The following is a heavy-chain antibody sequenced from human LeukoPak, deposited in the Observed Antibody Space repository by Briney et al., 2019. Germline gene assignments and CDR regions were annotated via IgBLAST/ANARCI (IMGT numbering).Heavy chain of an antibody. D-gene: IGHD6-19*01. CDR1: GGSISSSSYY. CDR2: IYYSGST. CDR3: ARLTEAVAALDY. J-gene: IGHJ4*02. Sequence: SETLSLTCTVSGGSISSSSYYWGWIRQPPGKGLEWIGSIYYSGSTYYNPSLKSRVTISVDTSKNQFSLKLSSVTAADTAVYYCARLTEAVAALDYWGQGTLVTVSS. V-gene: IGHV4-39*01.